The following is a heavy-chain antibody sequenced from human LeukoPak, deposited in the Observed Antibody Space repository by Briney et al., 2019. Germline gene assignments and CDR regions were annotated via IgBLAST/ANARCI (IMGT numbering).Heavy chain of an antibody. Sequence: PGGSLRLSCAASGFTFSSYSMNWVRQAPGKGLEWVSGISDGGGIATNYADSVKGRFTVSRDNSKNTLFLQMNSLRVEDTAVYYCAKTTRPLGALDYWGQGTLVTVSS. D-gene: IGHD1-26*01. V-gene: IGHV3-23*01. CDR2: ISDGGGIAT. J-gene: IGHJ4*02. CDR3: AKTTRPLGALDY. CDR1: GFTFSSYS.